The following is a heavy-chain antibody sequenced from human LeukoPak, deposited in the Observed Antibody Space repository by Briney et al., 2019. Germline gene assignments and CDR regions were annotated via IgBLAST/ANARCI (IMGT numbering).Heavy chain of an antibody. CDR1: GFTFSDNY. D-gene: IGHD1-26*01. Sequence: GGALRLSCAASGFTFSDNYMSWIRQAPGKGLEWVSYISSSGSTIYYADSVKGRFTISRDNAKNSLYLQMNSLRAEDTAVYYCARVRRDQGASYYYYGMDVWGQGTTVTVSS. CDR2: ISSSGSTI. V-gene: IGHV3-11*01. J-gene: IGHJ6*02. CDR3: ARVRRDQGASYYYYGMDV.